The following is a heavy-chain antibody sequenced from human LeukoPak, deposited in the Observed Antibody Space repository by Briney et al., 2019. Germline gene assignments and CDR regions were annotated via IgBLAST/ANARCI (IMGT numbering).Heavy chain of an antibody. J-gene: IGHJ4*02. D-gene: IGHD6-19*01. Sequence: PSETLSLTCTVSGGSISSDFWSWIRQPPGKGLEWIGYIYYSGSTDYNPSLKSRVTISVDTSKNQFSLKLNSVAAADTAVYYCARQGRGSIGWHDYWGQGTLVTVSS. CDR1: GGSISSDF. CDR2: IYYSGST. CDR3: ARQGRGSIGWHDY. V-gene: IGHV4-59*08.